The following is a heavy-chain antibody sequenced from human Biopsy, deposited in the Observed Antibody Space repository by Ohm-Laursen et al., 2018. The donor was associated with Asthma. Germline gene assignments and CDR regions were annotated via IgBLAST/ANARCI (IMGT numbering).Heavy chain of an antibody. J-gene: IGHJ6*02. D-gene: IGHD2-21*01. CDR2: IAWDGINS. Sequence: RSLRRSCAASGFTFSTYGMHWVRQAPGQGLEWVAFIAWDGINSYYADSVKGRFTISRDNSRNTLYLQKNSLRADDTAVYYCARAGESDLVGGLDVRGQGTTVIVS. CDR1: GFTFSTYG. CDR3: ARAGESDLVGGLDV. V-gene: IGHV3-30*03.